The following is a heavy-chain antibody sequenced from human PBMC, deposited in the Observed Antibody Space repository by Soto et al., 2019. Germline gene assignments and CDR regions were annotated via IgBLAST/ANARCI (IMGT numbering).Heavy chain of an antibody. J-gene: IGHJ4*02. CDR3: ATDIPTGTTISEDHFDY. CDR1: GYTLTELS. CDR2: FDPEDGET. V-gene: IGHV1-24*01. D-gene: IGHD1-1*01. Sequence: ASVKVSCKVSGYTLTELSMHWVRQAPGKGLEWMGGFDPEDGETIYAQKFQGRVTMTEDTSTDTAYMELSSLRSEDTAVYYCATDIPTGTTISEDHFDYWGQGTLVTVSS.